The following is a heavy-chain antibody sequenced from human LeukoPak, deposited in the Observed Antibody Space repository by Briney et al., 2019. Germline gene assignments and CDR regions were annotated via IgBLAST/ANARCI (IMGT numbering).Heavy chain of an antibody. D-gene: IGHD2-8*01. CDR1: GYTFTSYY. CDR2: INPSGGST. CDR3: ARDGCTNGVCYYFDY. V-gene: IGHV1-46*01. Sequence: ASVKVSCKASGYTFTSYYMHWVRRAPGQGLEWMGIINPSGGSTSYAQKSQGRVTMTRDMSTSTVYMELSSLRSEDTAVYYCARDGCTNGVCYYFDYWGQGTLVTVSS. J-gene: IGHJ4*02.